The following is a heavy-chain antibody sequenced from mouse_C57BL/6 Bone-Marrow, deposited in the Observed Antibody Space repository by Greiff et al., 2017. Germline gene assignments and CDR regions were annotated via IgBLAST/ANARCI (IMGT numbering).Heavy chain of an antibody. D-gene: IGHD4-1*02. J-gene: IGHJ3*01. CDR1: GYTFTSYG. Sequence: QVQLQQSGAELVRPGASVKLSCKASGYTFTSYGISWVKQRTGQGLEWIGEFYTRSGTLYYNEKFKGKATLTADNSSSTVYMELRSLTSEDSAVXFGTRSNGSFAYWGQGTLVTVSA. V-gene: IGHV1-81*01. CDR2: FYTRSGTL. CDR3: TRSNGSFAY.